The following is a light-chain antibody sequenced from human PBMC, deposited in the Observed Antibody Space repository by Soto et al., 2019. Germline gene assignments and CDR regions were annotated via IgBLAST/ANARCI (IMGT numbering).Light chain of an antibody. CDR2: GAS. CDR3: QQYGSSAWT. Sequence: EIVLTQSPGTLSLSPGERATLSCRASQSVTSTYLAWYQQKPGQAPRLLIYGASSRATGIPDRFSGSGSGTDFTLTIRRLQPEDIAVYYCQQYGSSAWTFGQGTKVQIK. CDR1: QSVTSTY. J-gene: IGKJ1*01. V-gene: IGKV3-20*01.